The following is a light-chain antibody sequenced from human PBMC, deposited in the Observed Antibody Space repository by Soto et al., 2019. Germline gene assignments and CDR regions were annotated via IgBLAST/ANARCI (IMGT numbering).Light chain of an antibody. V-gene: IGKV1D-13*01. CDR3: QHFDDYPFT. J-gene: IGKJ3*01. CDR1: QNINNY. Sequence: IPMTPSPSSLSSYVGDGVTITCQSSQNINNYLAWYQQTPGRAPKLLIYDASTLESGVPSRFSGSRSGTDFTLTVSSLQPEDFATYYCQHFDDYPFTFGPGTKVDI. CDR2: DAS.